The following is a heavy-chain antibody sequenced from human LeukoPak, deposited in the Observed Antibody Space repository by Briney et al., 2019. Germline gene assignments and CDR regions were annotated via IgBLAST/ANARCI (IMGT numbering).Heavy chain of an antibody. CDR2: ISSSSSYI. CDR1: GFTFSSYS. D-gene: IGHD3/OR15-3a*01. V-gene: IGHV3-21*01. Sequence: KPGGSLRLSCAASGFTFSSYSMNWVRQAPGKGLEWVSSISSSSSYIYYADSVKGRFTISRDNAKNSLYLQMNSLRAEDTAVYYCASQARYDFGTEFDPWGQGTLVTVSS. CDR3: ASQARYDFGTEFDP. J-gene: IGHJ5*02.